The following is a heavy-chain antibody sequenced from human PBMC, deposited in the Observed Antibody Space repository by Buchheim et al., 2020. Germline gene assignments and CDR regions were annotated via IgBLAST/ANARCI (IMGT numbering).Heavy chain of an antibody. Sequence: VQLVESGGGVVQPGGSLRLSCVASGFTFSSHGMHWVRQAPGKGLEWVAVISYDENKKYYADSVKGRFTVSRDNSKNTLFLQMNSLTIEDTAVYHCAKDEGRTTFRYWFDPWGQGTL. D-gene: IGHD2/OR15-2a*01. CDR3: AKDEGRTTFRYWFDP. CDR2: ISYDENKK. V-gene: IGHV3-30*18. CDR1: GFTFSSHG. J-gene: IGHJ5*02.